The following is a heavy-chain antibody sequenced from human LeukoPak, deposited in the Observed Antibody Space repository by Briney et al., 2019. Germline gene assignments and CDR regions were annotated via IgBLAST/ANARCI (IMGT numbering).Heavy chain of an antibody. V-gene: IGHV1-18*01. Sequence: ASVKVSCKASGYTFTSYGISWVRQAPGQGLEWMGWISAYNGNTNYAQRLQGRVTMTTDTSTSTAYMELRSLRSDDTAVYYCARQDPRIAVAGSYDYWGQGTLVTVSS. CDR2: ISAYNGNT. CDR3: ARQDPRIAVAGSYDY. J-gene: IGHJ4*02. D-gene: IGHD6-19*01. CDR1: GYTFTSYG.